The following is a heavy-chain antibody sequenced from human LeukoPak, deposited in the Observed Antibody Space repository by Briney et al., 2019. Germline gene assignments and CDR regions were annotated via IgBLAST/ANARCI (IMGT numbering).Heavy chain of an antibody. CDR1: GFTFSSYA. Sequence: GGSLRLSCAASGFTFSSYAMSWVRQAPGKGLEWVSTISGGGSSTYYADSVKGRFTISRDNSKNTMYLQMNSLRAEDTAIYYCAKAILPATILSFNDYWGQGTLVTVSS. V-gene: IGHV3-23*01. CDR3: AKAILPATILSFNDY. CDR2: ISGGGSST. D-gene: IGHD2-2*02. J-gene: IGHJ4*02.